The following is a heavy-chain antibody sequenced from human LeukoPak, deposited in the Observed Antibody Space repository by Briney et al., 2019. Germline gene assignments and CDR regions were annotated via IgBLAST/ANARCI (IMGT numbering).Heavy chain of an antibody. J-gene: IGHJ4*02. CDR3: ARGGSYSFDY. CDR1: GDSVSSNSVA. D-gene: IGHD1-26*01. V-gene: IGHV6-1*01. CDR2: TYYRSKWYN. Sequence: PSQTLSLTCAISGDSVSSNSVAWNWIRQSPSKGLEWLGRTYYRSKWYNGYAVSVKGRITINPDTSKTQVSLQLASVTPENTAVYYCARGGSYSFDYWGQGTLVTVSS.